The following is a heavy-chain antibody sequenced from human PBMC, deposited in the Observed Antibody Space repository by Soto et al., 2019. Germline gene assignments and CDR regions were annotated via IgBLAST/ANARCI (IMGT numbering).Heavy chain of an antibody. J-gene: IGHJ4*02. CDR3: ARGGLPIDY. CDR1: GYTFSSYA. Sequence: QVQLVQSGAEEKKPGASVKVSCKASGYTFSSYAMHWVRQAPGQRLEWMGWINAGNANTKYSQKFQGRVTITCDTSPSTAYMELSSLRSEDTAVYSCARGGLPIDYWGQGTLVAVSS. V-gene: IGHV1-3*05. D-gene: IGHD4-17*01. CDR2: INAGNANT.